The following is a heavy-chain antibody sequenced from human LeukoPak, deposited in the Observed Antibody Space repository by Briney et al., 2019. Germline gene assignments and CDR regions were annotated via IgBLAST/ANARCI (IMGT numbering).Heavy chain of an antibody. J-gene: IGHJ4*02. CDR1: GFTFSSYG. CDR3: AKVQKKRYRSGGSCYDLDY. Sequence: GRSLRLSCAASGFTFSSYGMHWVRQAPGKGLEWVAVISYDGSNKYYADSVKGRFTISRDNSKSTLYLQMNSLRAEDTAVYYCAKVQKKRYRSGGSCYDLDYWGQGTLVTVSS. V-gene: IGHV3-30*18. D-gene: IGHD2-15*01. CDR2: ISYDGSNK.